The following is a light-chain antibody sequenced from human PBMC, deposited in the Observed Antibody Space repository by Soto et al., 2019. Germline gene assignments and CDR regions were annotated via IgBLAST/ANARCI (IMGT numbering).Light chain of an antibody. J-gene: IGKJ3*01. CDR2: GAS. V-gene: IGKV3-20*01. Sequence: DIELTQSPGTLSLSPGERATLSCRASQSVSSSYLAWYQQKPGQAPRLLIYGASSRATGIADRFSGSGSGTNFTLPISRLEPEDFAVYYCQQYCSSPQITFGPGTKVDIK. CDR1: QSVSSSY. CDR3: QQYCSSPQIT.